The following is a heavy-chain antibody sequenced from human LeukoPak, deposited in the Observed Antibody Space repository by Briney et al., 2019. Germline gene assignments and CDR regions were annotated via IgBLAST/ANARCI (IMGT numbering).Heavy chain of an antibody. CDR3: AREQLYYDSSGTFDY. J-gene: IGHJ4*02. CDR2: ISGNGDTT. CDR1: GFTFKNSA. V-gene: IGHV3-23*01. D-gene: IGHD3-22*01. Sequence: GGSLRLSCAASGFTFKNSAMTWVRQAPGKGLEWVSTISGNGDTTFYADSVKGRFTISRDNSKNTLSLQMNSLRAEDTAVYYCAREQLYYDSSGTFDYWGQGTLVTVSS.